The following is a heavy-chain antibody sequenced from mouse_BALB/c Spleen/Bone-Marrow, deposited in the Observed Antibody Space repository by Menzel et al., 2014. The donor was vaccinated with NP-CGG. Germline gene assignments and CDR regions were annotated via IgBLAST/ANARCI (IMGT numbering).Heavy chain of an antibody. Sequence: EVKLMESGGGLVQPGGSLKLSCAASGFDFSRYWMSWVRQAPGKGPEWIGEINPDSSTINYTPSLKDKFIISRDNAKNTLYLQMSKVRSEDTALYYCASLHYYGFFAYWGQGTLVTVSA. D-gene: IGHD1-2*01. CDR2: INPDSSTI. J-gene: IGHJ3*01. V-gene: IGHV4-1*02. CDR3: ASLHYYGFFAY. CDR1: GFDFSRYW.